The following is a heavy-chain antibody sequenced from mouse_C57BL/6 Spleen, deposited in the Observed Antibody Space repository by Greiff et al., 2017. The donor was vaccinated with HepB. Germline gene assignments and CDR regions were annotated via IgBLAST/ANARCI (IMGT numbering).Heavy chain of an antibody. V-gene: IGHV5-15*01. J-gene: IGHJ4*01. CDR2: ISNLAYSI. D-gene: IGHD4-1*01. CDR1: GFTFSDYG. CDR3: ARSRPNSYAMDY. Sequence: EVKLVESGGGLVQPGGSLKLSCAASGFTFSDYGMAWVRQAPRKGPEWVAFISNLAYSIYYADTVTGRFTISRENAKNTLYLEMSSLRSEDTAMYYCARSRPNSYAMDYWGQGTSVTVSS.